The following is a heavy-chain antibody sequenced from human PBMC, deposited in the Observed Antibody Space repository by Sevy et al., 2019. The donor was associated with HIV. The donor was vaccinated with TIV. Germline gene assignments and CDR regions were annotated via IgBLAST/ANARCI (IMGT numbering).Heavy chain of an antibody. V-gene: IGHV3-7*01. CDR1: GFTFSSSW. J-gene: IGHJ4*02. CDR2: IKQDGSEK. Sequence: GGSLRLSCAASGFTFSSSWMSWVRQAPGKGLEWVANIKQDGSEKYYVDSVKGQFTISRDNAKNSLYLQMNSLKGEDTAVYYCARDFAEFDYWGQGTLVTVSS. CDR3: ARDFAEFDY.